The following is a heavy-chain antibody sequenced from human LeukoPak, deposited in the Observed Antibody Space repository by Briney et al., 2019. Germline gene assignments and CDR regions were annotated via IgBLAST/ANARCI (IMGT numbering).Heavy chain of an antibody. J-gene: IGHJ4*02. Sequence: GGSLRLSCAASGLTFNNSGMLWVRQAPGKGLEWVSSISSSSTYIYYADSVKGRFTISRDNAKKSLYLQMNSLRAEDTAVYYCAREHAALGFDYWGQGTLVTVSS. CDR3: AREHAALGFDY. V-gene: IGHV3-21*01. CDR1: GLTFNNSG. CDR2: ISSSSTYI. D-gene: IGHD6-6*01.